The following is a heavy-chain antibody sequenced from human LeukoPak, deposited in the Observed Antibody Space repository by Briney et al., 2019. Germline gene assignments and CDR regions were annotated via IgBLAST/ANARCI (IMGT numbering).Heavy chain of an antibody. CDR1: GYSISSGYH. V-gene: IGHV4-38-2*02. Sequence: SETLSLTCAASGYSISSGYHWGWIRQPPGKGLEWIGNIYHRGNTYYNPTLKSRVNISIDPSNNQLSRKLSSLTAADTAVYYCARDLSRSSFDYWGQGTLVTVSS. CDR2: IYHRGNT. D-gene: IGHD1-26*01. CDR3: ARDLSRSSFDY. J-gene: IGHJ4*02.